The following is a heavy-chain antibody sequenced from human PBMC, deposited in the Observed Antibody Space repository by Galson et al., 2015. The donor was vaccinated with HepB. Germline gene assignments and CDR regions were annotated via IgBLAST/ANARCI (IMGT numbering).Heavy chain of an antibody. J-gene: IGHJ3*02. D-gene: IGHD2-15*01. Sequence: SLRLSCAASGFTFSSYAMSWVRQAPGKGLEWVSAISGSGGSTYYADSVKGRFTISRDNSKNTLYLQMNSLRAEDTAVYYCAKDAPMDLSVAATLPDAFDIWGQGTMVTVSS. V-gene: IGHV3-23*01. CDR3: AKDAPMDLSVAATLPDAFDI. CDR2: ISGSGGST. CDR1: GFTFSSYA.